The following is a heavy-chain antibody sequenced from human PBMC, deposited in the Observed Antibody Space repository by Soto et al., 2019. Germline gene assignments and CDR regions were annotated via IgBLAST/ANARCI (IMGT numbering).Heavy chain of an antibody. CDR3: ARGGAVAGNANVDY. J-gene: IGHJ4*02. CDR2: INAGNGDT. V-gene: IGHV1-3*01. Sequence: GASVKVSCKASGYSFTSYGIHWVRQAPGQSLEWMGWINAGNGDTKYSRRSQGRVTITRDTFAGTAYMHLSSLTSEDTAVYYCARGGAVAGNANVDYWGEGTLVTVSS. CDR1: GYSFTSYG. D-gene: IGHD6-19*01.